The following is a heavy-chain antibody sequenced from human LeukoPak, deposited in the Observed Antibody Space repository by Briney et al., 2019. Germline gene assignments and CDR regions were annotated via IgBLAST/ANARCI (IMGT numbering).Heavy chain of an antibody. CDR2: INPISGDA. Sequence: ASVKVSCKPSGYIFTAYYIHWMRQAPEQGLEWMGRINPISGDANFAQMFQDRVTMTRDTSISTVYMELSGLTSDDTAVYYCGRDRLLDYWGQGTPVTVSS. CDR3: GRDRLLDY. CDR1: GYIFTAYY. J-gene: IGHJ4*02. D-gene: IGHD5-12*01. V-gene: IGHV1-2*06.